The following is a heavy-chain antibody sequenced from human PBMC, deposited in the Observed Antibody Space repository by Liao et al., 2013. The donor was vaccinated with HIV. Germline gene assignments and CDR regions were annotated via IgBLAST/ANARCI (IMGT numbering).Heavy chain of an antibody. J-gene: IGHJ6*03. V-gene: IGHV4-4*07. CDR3: ARRLVTTTYYSYMDV. CDR2: ILPSGST. D-gene: IGHD4-17*01. Sequence: QVQLQESGPGLVKPSETLSLTCTVSGGSISSYYWSWIRQSAGKGLEWIGRILPSGSTNYNPSLKSRVAISVDTSKNQFSLNLSSVTAADTAVYYCARRLVTTTYYSYMDVWGKGTTVAVSS. CDR1: GGSISSYY.